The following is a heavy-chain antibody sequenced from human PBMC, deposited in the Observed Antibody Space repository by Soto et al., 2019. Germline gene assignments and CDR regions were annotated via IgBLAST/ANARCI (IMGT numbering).Heavy chain of an antibody. V-gene: IGHV3-74*01. CDR2: IKSDGTSP. J-gene: IGHJ6*03. D-gene: IGHD2-2*01. CDR3: TSAPKYHYMDV. Sequence: EMQLVESGGDLVQPGGSLRLSCATSGFTFSSYWLHWVRQAPGKGLVWVSRIKSDGTSPTYADSVKGRFTISRDDAKNTLYLQMSGLRAEDTAVYYCTSAPKYHYMDVWGKGTTVTVSS. CDR1: GFTFSSYW.